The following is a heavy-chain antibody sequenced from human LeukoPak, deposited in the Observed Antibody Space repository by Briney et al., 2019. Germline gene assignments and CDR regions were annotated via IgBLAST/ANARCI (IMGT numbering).Heavy chain of an antibody. CDR1: GYTFTRWN. CDR2: ISTYNGDT. V-gene: IGHV1-18*01. Sequence: GASVKVSCKASGYTFTRWNFSWVRQAPGQGLEWMGWISTYNGDTKYAQKFQGRVTMTTDTSTSTTYMELRSPTSDDTAMYYCARPPRGYSYGQFDYWGQGTLVTVSS. CDR3: ARPPRGYSYGQFDY. D-gene: IGHD5-18*01. J-gene: IGHJ4*02.